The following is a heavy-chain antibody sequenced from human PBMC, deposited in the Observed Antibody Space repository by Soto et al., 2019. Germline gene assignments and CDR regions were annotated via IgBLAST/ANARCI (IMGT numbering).Heavy chain of an antibody. CDR3: ARGGTYPYDF. CDR1: GFTFSSYA. Sequence: GGSLRLSCAASGFTFSSYAMHWVRQAPGKGLEWVAVISYDGSNKYYADSVKGRFTISRDNSKNTLYVQMNSLRTEDTAVYYCARGGTYPYDFWGQGTLVTVSS. J-gene: IGHJ4*02. D-gene: IGHD1-26*01. V-gene: IGHV3-30-3*01. CDR2: ISYDGSNK.